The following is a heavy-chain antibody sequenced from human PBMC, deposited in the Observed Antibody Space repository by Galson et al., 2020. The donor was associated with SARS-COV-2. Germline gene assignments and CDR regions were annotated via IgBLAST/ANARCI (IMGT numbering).Heavy chain of an antibody. CDR1: GFSLDDYA. CDR3: AKGSTTTGTSYYFYN. V-gene: IGHV3-43D*04. J-gene: IGHJ4*02. D-gene: IGHD1-1*01. CDR2: ISWDSTFT. Sequence: GGSLRLSCAATGFSLDDYAMHWVRQVPGKALEWVSLISWDSTFTYYGDSVRGRFTVSRDNRKGSLYLQMNNLRAEDTALYYCAKGSTTTGTSYYFYNWGQGALVTVSS.